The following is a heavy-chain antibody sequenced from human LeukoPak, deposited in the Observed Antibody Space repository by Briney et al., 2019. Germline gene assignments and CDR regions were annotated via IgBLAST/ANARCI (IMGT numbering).Heavy chain of an antibody. CDR3: ARDRIIPPNWFDP. CDR1: GGSISSGDYY. V-gene: IGHV4-30-4*08. J-gene: IGHJ5*02. Sequence: PSETLSLTCTVSGGSISSGDYYWSWIRQPPGKGLEWIGYIYYSGSTYYNPSLKSRVTISVDTSKNQFSLKLSSVTAADTAVYYCARDRIIPPNWFDPWGQGTLVTVSS. CDR2: IYYSGST.